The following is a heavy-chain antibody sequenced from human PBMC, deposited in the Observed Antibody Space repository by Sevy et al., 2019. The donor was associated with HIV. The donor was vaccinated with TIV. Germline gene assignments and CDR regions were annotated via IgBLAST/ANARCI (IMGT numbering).Heavy chain of an antibody. V-gene: IGHV1-69*13. J-gene: IGHJ4*02. D-gene: IGHD2-15*01. CDR1: GGTFSSYA. Sequence: ASVKVSCKASGGTFSSYAISWVRQAPGQGLEWMGGIIPIFGTANYAQKFQGRVTITADESTSTAYMELSSLRSEDTAVYYCASPLGRYCSGGSCPHYYWGQGTLVTVSS. CDR3: ASPLGRYCSGGSCPHYY. CDR2: IIPIFGTA.